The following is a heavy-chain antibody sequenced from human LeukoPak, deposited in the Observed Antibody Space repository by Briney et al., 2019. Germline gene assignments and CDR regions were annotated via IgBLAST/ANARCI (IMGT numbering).Heavy chain of an antibody. CDR3: AREGYSGYAWQKLAPGYGMDV. CDR2: INPNGGST. Sequence: GASVKVSCKASGYIFTSYDMHWVRQAPGQGLEWMGIINPNGGSTSYAEKIRGRVTMTRDTSTSTVYMELSSLRSEDTGVYYCAREGYSGYAWQKLAPGYGMDVWGQGTTVTVSS. J-gene: IGHJ6*02. V-gene: IGHV1-46*01. CDR1: GYIFTSYD. D-gene: IGHD5-12*01.